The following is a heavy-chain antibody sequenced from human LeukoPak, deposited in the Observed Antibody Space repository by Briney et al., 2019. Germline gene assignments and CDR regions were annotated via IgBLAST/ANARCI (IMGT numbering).Heavy chain of an antibody. CDR2: ISSSSSTI. CDR1: GFTFSSYW. CDR3: ARGAYYYED. D-gene: IGHD3-22*01. Sequence: GGSLRLSCAASGFTFSSYWMSWVRQAPGKGLEWVSYISSSSSTIYYADSVKGRFTISRDNAKNSLYLQMNSLRAEDTAVYYCARGAYYYEDWGQGTLVTVSS. J-gene: IGHJ4*02. V-gene: IGHV3-48*01.